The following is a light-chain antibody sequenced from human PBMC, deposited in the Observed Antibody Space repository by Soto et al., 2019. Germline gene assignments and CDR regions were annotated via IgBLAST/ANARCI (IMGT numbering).Light chain of an antibody. V-gene: IGKV3-11*01. J-gene: IGKJ4*01. CDR1: QSITNS. CDR2: DAS. Sequence: ESVLTQSPATLSLSPGDRATLSCRASQSITNSLAWYRHQPGQPPRLLIYDASKRATGIPPRFIGSGSGTHFTRTISSLEPEDFGLYYCQQRSNWPSVTFGGATKVEIK. CDR3: QQRSNWPSVT.